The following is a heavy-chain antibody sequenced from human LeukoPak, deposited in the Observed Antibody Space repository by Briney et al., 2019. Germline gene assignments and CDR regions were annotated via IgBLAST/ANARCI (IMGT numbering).Heavy chain of an antibody. CDR2: ISYDGSNK. D-gene: IGHD2-21*02. CDR1: GFTLSTYG. J-gene: IGHJ3*02. Sequence: PGRSLRLSCAASGFTLSTYGMHWVRQAPGKGLEWVAVISYDGSNKYYADSVKGRFTISRDNSKNTLYLQMNSLRAEDTAVYYCAKEGGDTGLDAFDIWGQGTMVTVFS. CDR3: AKEGGDTGLDAFDI. V-gene: IGHV3-30*18.